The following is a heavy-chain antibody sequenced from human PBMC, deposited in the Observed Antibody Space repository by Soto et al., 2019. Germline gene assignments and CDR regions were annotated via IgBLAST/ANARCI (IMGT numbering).Heavy chain of an antibody. CDR2: ISAYNGNT. D-gene: IGHD6-19*01. J-gene: IGHJ5*02. Sequence: QVQLVQSGAEVKKPGASVKVSCKASGYTFTSYGISWVRQAPGQGLEWMGWISAYNGNTNYAQQLHGRVIMTTDACTSAADMDLRSLRSDDTAGYYCAREFLAVARPAGSNWFGPWGQGTLVTVAS. V-gene: IGHV1-18*04. CDR1: GYTFTSYG. CDR3: AREFLAVARPAGSNWFGP.